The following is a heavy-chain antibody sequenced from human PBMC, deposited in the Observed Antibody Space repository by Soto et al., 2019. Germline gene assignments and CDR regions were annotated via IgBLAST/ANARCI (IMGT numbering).Heavy chain of an antibody. D-gene: IGHD5-18*01. Sequence: VVFLRVRWSGAESTCANHWCAWVRQKPGKGLEWMGFIYPGDSDTRYSPSFQGQVTISADRSISTAYLHWSSLKASDTAIYYCARQIHSTYYYYGMDVWGQGTTVTVSS. CDR2: IYPGDSDT. CDR3: ARQIHSTYYYYGMDV. J-gene: IGHJ6*02. CDR1: ESTCANHW. V-gene: IGHV5-51*01.